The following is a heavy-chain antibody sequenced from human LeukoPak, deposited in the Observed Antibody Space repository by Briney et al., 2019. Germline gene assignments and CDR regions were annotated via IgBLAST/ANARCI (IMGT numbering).Heavy chain of an antibody. CDR2: ISGTSFST. CDR3: ATAGYSSSWYFG. CDR1: GFTFSSYG. J-gene: IGHJ4*02. V-gene: IGHV3-23*01. Sequence: PGGSLRLSCAASGFTFSSYGMGWVRQAPGKGLEWVSLISGTSFSTYYADSGKGRFTISRDNAKNSLYPQMNSLRAEDTAVYYCATAGYSSSWYFGWGQGNLVTVSS. D-gene: IGHD6-13*01.